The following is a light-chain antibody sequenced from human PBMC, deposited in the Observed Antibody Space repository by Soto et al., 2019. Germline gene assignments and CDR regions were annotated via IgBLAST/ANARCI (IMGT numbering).Light chain of an antibody. CDR2: GAS. J-gene: IGKJ4*01. CDR1: QSVNTN. V-gene: IGKV3-15*01. CDR3: QQYRNWPPVT. Sequence: ETVMTQSPATLSVSLGERATLSCRASQSVNTNLAWYQQKPGQAPRLLIYGASIRATGVPARFSGSGSGTDFTLTISSLQPEDSAVYFCQQYRNWPPVTFGGGTKVEIK.